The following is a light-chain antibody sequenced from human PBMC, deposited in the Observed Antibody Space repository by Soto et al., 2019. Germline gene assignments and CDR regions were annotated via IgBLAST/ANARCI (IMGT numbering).Light chain of an antibody. CDR2: DVS. V-gene: IGLV2-14*01. J-gene: IGLJ2*01. CDR1: SSDVGGYNS. CDR3: SSYTTISTLI. Sequence: QSALTQPASVSGSPGQSITISCTGTSSDVGGYNSVSWYQQQPGKAPKLMIYDVSNRSSGVSNRFSGSKSGNTASLTISGLQAEDEAEYYRSSYTTISTLIFGGGTKLTVL.